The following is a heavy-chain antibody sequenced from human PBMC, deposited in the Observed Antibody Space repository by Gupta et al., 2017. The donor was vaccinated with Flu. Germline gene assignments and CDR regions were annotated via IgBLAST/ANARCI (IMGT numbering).Heavy chain of an antibody. Sequence: QVQLVHSGAEVKKPGSSVKVSCKASGGTFSSYAVSWVRPAPGQGLEWMGGIIPIFGTANYAQKFQGRVTITADKSTSTAYMELSSLRSEDTAVYYCASKGGTVAGIYDYYGMDVWGQGTTVTVSS. J-gene: IGHJ6*02. CDR2: IIPIFGTA. D-gene: IGHD6-19*01. CDR3: ASKGGTVAGIYDYYGMDV. CDR1: GGTFSSYA. V-gene: IGHV1-69*06.